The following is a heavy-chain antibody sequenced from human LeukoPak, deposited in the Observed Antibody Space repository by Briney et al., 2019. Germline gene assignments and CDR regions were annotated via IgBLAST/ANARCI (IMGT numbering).Heavy chain of an antibody. Sequence: PETLSLTCAVYGGSFNGYYWSWIRQPPGHGRGWIGEINHSGSTNYNPTLKSPVTISADTSKNQFSLKLSSVTAADTAVYYCASANDYDFWSGYYWDWGQGTLVTVSS. CDR3: ASANDYDFWSGYYWD. V-gene: IGHV4-34*01. D-gene: IGHD3-3*01. CDR1: GGSFNGYY. CDR2: INHSGST. J-gene: IGHJ4*02.